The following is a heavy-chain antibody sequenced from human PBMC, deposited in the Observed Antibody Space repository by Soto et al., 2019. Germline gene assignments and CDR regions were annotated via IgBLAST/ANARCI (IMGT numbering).Heavy chain of an antibody. V-gene: IGHV4-30-4*01. J-gene: IGHJ4*02. CDR1: GGSISSGDYY. CDR3: ARSGSSWPGFDY. Sequence: PSETLALICTVSGGSISSGDYYWSWIRQPPGKGLEWIGYIYYSGSTYYNPSLKSRVTISVDTSKNQFSLKLSSVTAADTAVYYCARSGSSWPGFDYWGQGTQVTVPS. CDR2: IYYSGST. D-gene: IGHD6-13*01.